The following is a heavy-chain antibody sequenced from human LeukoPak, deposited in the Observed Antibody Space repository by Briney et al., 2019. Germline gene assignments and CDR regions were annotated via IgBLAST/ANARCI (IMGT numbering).Heavy chain of an antibody. CDR1: GGSISSSSYY. CDR2: IYYSGST. CDR3: ARGTRGRYCSSTSCYYYYGMDV. V-gene: IGHV4-31*03. D-gene: IGHD2-2*01. Sequence: SETLSLTCTVSGGSISSSSYYWSWIRQHPGKGLEWIGYIYYSGSTYYNPSLKSRVTISVDTSKNQFSLKLSSVTAADTAVYYCARGTRGRYCSSTSCYYYYGMDVWGQGTTVTVSS. J-gene: IGHJ6*02.